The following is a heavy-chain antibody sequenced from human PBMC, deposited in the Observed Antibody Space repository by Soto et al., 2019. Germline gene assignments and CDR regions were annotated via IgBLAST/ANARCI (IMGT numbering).Heavy chain of an antibody. V-gene: IGHV4-31*03. D-gene: IGHD6-6*01. Sequence: SDTLSLTCTVSGGSISSGGYYWSWIRQHPGKGLEWIGYIYYSGSTYYNPSLKSRVTISVDTSKNQFSLKLSSVTAADTAVYYCARWGGSSSYYYYYYMDVWGKGTTVTVSS. J-gene: IGHJ6*03. CDR2: IYYSGST. CDR3: ARWGGSSSYYYYYYMDV. CDR1: GGSISSGGYY.